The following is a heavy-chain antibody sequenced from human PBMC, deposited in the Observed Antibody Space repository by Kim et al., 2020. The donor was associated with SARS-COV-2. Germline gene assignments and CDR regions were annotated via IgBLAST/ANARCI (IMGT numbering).Heavy chain of an antibody. V-gene: IGHV3-48*03. D-gene: IGHD3-22*01. CDR1: GFTFSSYE. CDR3: ARGFDYYDSSSYAY. Sequence: GGSLRLSCAASGFTFSSYEMNWVRQAPGKGLEWVSYISSSGSTIYYADSVKGRFTISRDNAKNSLYLQMNSLRAEDTAVYYCARGFDYYDSSSYAYWGQGTLVTVSS. J-gene: IGHJ4*02. CDR2: ISSSGSTI.